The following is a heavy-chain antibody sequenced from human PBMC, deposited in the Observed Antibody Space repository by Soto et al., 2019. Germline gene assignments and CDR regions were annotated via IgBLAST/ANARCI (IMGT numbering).Heavy chain of an antibody. Sequence: GASLKISCKGSGYSFTSYWISWVRQMPGKGLEWMGRIDPSDSYTNYSPSFQGHVTISADKSISTAYLQWSSLKASDTAMYYCARPYSSSSKNYYGMDVWGQGTTVTVSS. CDR1: GYSFTSYW. V-gene: IGHV5-10-1*01. J-gene: IGHJ6*02. D-gene: IGHD6-6*01. CDR3: ARPYSSSSKNYYGMDV. CDR2: IDPSDSYT.